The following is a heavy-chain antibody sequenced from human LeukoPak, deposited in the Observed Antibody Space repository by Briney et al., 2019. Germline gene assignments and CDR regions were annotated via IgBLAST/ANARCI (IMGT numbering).Heavy chain of an antibody. CDR1: GYTFTSYA. V-gene: IGHV1-3*01. D-gene: IGHD5-18*01. CDR3: ARVFGYSYAQGPFDY. CDR2: INAGNGNT. J-gene: IGHJ4*02. Sequence: GASVKVSCKAPGYTFTSYAMHWVRQAPGQRLEWMGWINAGNGNTKYSQKFQGRVTITRDTSASTAYMELSSLRSEDTAVYYCARVFGYSYAQGPFDYWGQGTLVTVSS.